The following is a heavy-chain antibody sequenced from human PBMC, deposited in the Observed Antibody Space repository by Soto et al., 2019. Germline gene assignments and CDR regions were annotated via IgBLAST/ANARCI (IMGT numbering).Heavy chain of an antibody. Sequence: QVQLVQSGAEVKKPGSSVKVSCKASGGTFSSYAISWVRQAPGQGLEWMGGIIPIFGTANYAQKFQGRVTITADESTSTADMELSSLRSEDTAVYYCARLARPYYYYGMDVWGQGTTVTVSS. V-gene: IGHV1-69*01. CDR1: GGTFSSYA. CDR2: IIPIFGTA. J-gene: IGHJ6*02. CDR3: ARLARPYYYYGMDV.